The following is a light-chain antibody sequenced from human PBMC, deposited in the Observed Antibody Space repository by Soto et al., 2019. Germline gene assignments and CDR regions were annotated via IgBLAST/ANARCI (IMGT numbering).Light chain of an antibody. V-gene: IGKV3-20*01. CDR3: QQSGSSPRT. Sequence: EIVLTQSPGTLSLSPGQRATLSCRASQSVRNDYLASYQQKPGQAPRLLLYDASNRATGIPDRFSRSGSETDFTLTINRLEPEDFAVYYCQQSGSSPRTFGQGSKLEIK. CDR2: DAS. CDR1: QSVRNDY. J-gene: IGKJ2*01.